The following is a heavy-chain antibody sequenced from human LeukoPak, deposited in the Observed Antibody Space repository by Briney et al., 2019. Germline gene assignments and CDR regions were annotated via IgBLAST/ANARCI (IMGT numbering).Heavy chain of an antibody. CDR3: ARGPTEIAAAGHYFDY. V-gene: IGHV4-34*01. Sequence: KPSETLSLTCAVYGGSFSGYYWSWIRQPPGKGLEWIGEINHSRSTNYNPSLKSRVTISVDTSKNQFSLKLSSVTAADTAVYYCARGPTEIAAAGHYFDYWGQGTLVTVSS. D-gene: IGHD6-13*01. J-gene: IGHJ4*02. CDR1: GGSFSGYY. CDR2: INHSRST.